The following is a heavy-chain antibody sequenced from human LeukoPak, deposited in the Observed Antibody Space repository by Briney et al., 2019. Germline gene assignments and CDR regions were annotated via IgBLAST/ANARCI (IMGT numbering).Heavy chain of an antibody. V-gene: IGHV1-69*04. CDR1: GGTFSSYA. CDR2: IIPIFGKA. D-gene: IGHD3-22*01. CDR3: ARGGRYYCDSSGYYDY. J-gene: IGHJ4*02. Sequence: SVKVSCKASGGTFSSYAISWVRQAPGQGLEWMGRIIPIFGKANYAQKLQGRVTITTDKSTSTAYMELSSLRSEDTAVYYCARGGRYYCDSSGYYDYWGQGTLVTVSS.